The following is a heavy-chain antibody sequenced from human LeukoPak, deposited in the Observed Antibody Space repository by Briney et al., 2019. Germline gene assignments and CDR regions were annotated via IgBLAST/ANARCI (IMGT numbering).Heavy chain of an antibody. CDR1: GYTFTNYG. CDR2: ISGHQGNT. J-gene: IGHJ4*02. V-gene: IGHV1-18*01. Sequence: ASVKVSCKASGYTFTNYGITWVRQAPGKGLEWMGWISGHQGNTKYAQNFQGRVTMTIDTSTSTAYMDLRSLRSDDTAIYFCARSDLATITAGPFECWGQGTLVAVSS. CDR3: ARSDLATITAGPFEC. D-gene: IGHD5-12*01.